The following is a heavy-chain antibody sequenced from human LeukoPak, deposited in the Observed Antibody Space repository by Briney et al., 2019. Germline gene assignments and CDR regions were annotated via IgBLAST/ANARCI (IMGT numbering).Heavy chain of an antibody. J-gene: IGHJ4*02. CDR2: IWYDGSNK. D-gene: IGHD2/OR15-2a*01. V-gene: IGHV3-33*01. Sequence: GGTLRLSCAASGFTFSNYGMHWVRQAPGKGLEWVALIWYDGSNKYYADSVKGRLTISRDNSKNTLFLQMNSLRAEDTAVYYCAREGPRGNSQFDYWGQGTLVTVSS. CDR1: GFTFSNYG. CDR3: AREGPRGNSQFDY.